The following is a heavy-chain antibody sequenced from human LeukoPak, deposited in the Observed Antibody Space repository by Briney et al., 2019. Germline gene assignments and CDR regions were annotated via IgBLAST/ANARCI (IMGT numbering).Heavy chain of an antibody. V-gene: IGHV5-51*01. CDR3: AGQDGNGYFYFDF. D-gene: IGHD5-24*01. CDR1: GYSFTYYW. Sequence: GESLKISCQGSGYSFTYYWIAWVRQMPGKGLEWMGVIYPSDSDTRYSPSFQGQVTISADKSISTAYLQWSSLKASDTAIYYCAGQDGNGYFYFDFWGQGSLVTVSS. J-gene: IGHJ4*02. CDR2: IYPSDSDT.